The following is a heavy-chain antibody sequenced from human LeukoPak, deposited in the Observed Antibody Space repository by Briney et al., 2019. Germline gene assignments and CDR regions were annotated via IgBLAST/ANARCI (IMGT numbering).Heavy chain of an antibody. CDR2: IYYSGST. V-gene: IGHV4-30-4*01. CDR3: ARPMTTVTTLPSWFDP. D-gene: IGHD4-17*01. CDR1: GGSISSGDYY. J-gene: IGHJ5*02. Sequence: SETLSLTCTVSGGSISSGDYYWSWIRQHPGEGLEWIGYIYYSGSTYYNPSLKSRVTISVDTSKNQFSLKLSSVTAADTAVYYCARPMTTVTTLPSWFDPWGQGTLVTVSS.